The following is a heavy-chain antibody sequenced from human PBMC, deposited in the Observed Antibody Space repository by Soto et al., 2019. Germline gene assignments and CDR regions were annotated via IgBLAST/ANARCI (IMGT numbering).Heavy chain of an antibody. CDR1: GYTFTSYD. Sequence: ASVKVSCKASGYTFTSYDINWVRQATGQGLEWMGWMNPNSGNTGYAQKFQGRVTMTRNTSVSTAYMELSSLRSEDTAVYYCASHIVVVPAAIDYYMDVWGKGTTVTVSS. D-gene: IGHD2-2*01. CDR2: MNPNSGNT. CDR3: ASHIVVVPAAIDYYMDV. V-gene: IGHV1-8*01. J-gene: IGHJ6*03.